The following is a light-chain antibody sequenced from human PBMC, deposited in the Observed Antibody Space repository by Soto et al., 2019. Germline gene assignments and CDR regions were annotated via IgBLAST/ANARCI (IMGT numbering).Light chain of an antibody. V-gene: IGLV1-40*01. Sequence: QSALTQPPSVSGAPGQRVTISCTGSNSNIGAGYDVNWYQQLPRTAPKLLMYDNNNRPSGVPGRFSGSKSGTSASLAITGLQAEDEADYYCQSYDTSLSGYVIFGGGTKVTVL. J-gene: IGLJ2*01. CDR2: DNN. CDR3: QSYDTSLSGYVI. CDR1: NSNIGAGYD.